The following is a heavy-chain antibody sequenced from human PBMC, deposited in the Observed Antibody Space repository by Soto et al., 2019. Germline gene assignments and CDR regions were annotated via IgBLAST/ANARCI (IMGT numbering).Heavy chain of an antibody. CDR1: GGSISSHY. CDR2: IYASGST. V-gene: IGHV4-4*07. CDR3: ARAGGYEVQGNNWFDP. D-gene: IGHD5-12*01. Sequence: SETLSLTCTVSGGSISSHYWSWIRQPAGKGLEWIGRIYASGSTNYNPSLKSRVTMSLDTSRNQFSLKLTSVTAADTAMYYCARAGGYEVQGNNWFDPWVQGTLVTXS. J-gene: IGHJ5*02.